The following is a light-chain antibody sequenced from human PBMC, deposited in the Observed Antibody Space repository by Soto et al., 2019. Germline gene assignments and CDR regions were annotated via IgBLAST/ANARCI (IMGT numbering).Light chain of an antibody. V-gene: IGKV3-11*01. CDR1: ENVGSY. CDR2: HTS. J-gene: IGKJ1*01. CDR3: QQAGNRPPRT. Sequence: EDVLTQSPATLSLSPGESATLSCRASENVGSYLAWYQQRPDQAPRLVVYHTSTRATGIPARFSGSGSGTDFTLTISSLEPEDFAVYYCQQAGNRPPRTFGQGTKVDI.